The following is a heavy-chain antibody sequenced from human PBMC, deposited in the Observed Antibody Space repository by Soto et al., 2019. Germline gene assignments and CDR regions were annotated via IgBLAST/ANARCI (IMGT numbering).Heavy chain of an antibody. V-gene: IGHV5-51*01. CDR1: GYSFTSYW. Sequence: GESLKISCKGSGYSFTSYWIGWVRQMPGKGLQWMGIIYPGDSDTRYSPSFQGQVTISADKSISTAYLQWSSLKASDTAMYYCARPGGAQLPRLPNDAFDIWGQGTMATVSS. D-gene: IGHD2-2*01. CDR3: ARPGGAQLPRLPNDAFDI. J-gene: IGHJ3*02. CDR2: IYPGDSDT.